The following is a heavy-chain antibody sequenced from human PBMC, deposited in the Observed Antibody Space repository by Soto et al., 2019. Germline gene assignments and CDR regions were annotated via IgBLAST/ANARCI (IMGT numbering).Heavy chain of an antibody. CDR2: IFSTGTT. J-gene: IGHJ4*02. D-gene: IGHD4-17*01. Sequence: PSETLSLTCTVSGGSIVSGGSISSYYWSWIRQPPGKGLEWIATIFSTGTTHYNPSLRSRVTISIDTSKNQFSLTVRSVTAADTAAYYCARHDYGDGFSYWGQGSQVTVSA. CDR1: GGSIVSGGSISSYY. CDR3: ARHDYGDGFSY. V-gene: IGHV4-39*01.